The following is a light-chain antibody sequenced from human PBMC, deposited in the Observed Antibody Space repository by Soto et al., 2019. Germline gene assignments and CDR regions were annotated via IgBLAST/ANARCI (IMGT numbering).Light chain of an antibody. CDR2: EVS. CDR3: TSFTSSSTWV. J-gene: IGLJ3*02. CDR1: SSDVGGYTY. Sequence: HSVLTQPASVSGSPGQSITISCTGTSSDVGGYTYVSWFQQHPGKAPKLKIYEVSNRPSGVSNRFSGSKSGYTASLTISELQAEDEADYYCTSFTSSSTWVFGGGTK. V-gene: IGLV2-14*03.